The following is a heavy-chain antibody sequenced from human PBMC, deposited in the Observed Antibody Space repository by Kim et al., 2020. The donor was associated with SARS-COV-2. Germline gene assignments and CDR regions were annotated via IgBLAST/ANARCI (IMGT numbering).Heavy chain of an antibody. CDR2: ISGSGGST. Sequence: GGSLRLSCAASGFTFSSYAMSWVRQAPGKGLEWVSAISGSGGSTYYADSVKGRFTISRDNSKNTLYLQMNSLRAEDTAVYYCATGDYGDYGGEHWGQGTLVTVSS. J-gene: IGHJ1*01. D-gene: IGHD4-17*01. CDR1: GFTFSSYA. CDR3: ATGDYGDYGGEH. V-gene: IGHV3-23*01.